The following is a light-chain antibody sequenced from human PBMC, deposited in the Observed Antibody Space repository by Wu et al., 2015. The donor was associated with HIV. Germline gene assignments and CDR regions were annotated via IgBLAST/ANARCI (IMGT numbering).Light chain of an antibody. J-gene: IGKJ4*01. CDR2: GAS. CDR1: QSVSGNY. V-gene: IGKV3-20*01. Sequence: EIVMTQSPATLSVSPGERATLSCRASQSVSGNYLAWYQYKPGQTPRLLIYGASSRATGVADRFSGSGSGTDFTLTISRLEPEDFAVYYCQQCGSSPGHTFGGGTEAGDQ. CDR3: QQCGSSPGHT.